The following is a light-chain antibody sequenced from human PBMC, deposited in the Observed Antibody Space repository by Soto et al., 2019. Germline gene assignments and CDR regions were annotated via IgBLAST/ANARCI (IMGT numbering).Light chain of an antibody. J-gene: IGKJ1*01. CDR3: QQYGSSRT. CDR2: GAS. Sequence: EIVLTQFPGTLSLSPGERATLSCRASQSFSSSYLAWYQQKPGQAPRLLIYGASTRANGIPDRFSGSGSGTDFTLTISRLEPEDFAVYYCQQYGSSRTFGQGTKVEIK. CDR1: QSFSSSY. V-gene: IGKV3-20*01.